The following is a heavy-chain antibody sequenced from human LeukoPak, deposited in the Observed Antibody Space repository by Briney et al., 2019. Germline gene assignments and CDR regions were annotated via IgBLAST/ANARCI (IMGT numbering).Heavy chain of an antibody. Sequence: GGSLRLSCAASGFTFSSYGMHWVRQAPGKGLEWVAFIRYDGSNKYYADSVKGRFTISRDNSKNSLYLQMNSLRAEDTAVYYCARAKIVVVVAATRYFDYWGQGTLVTVSS. J-gene: IGHJ4*02. D-gene: IGHD2-15*01. V-gene: IGHV3-30*02. CDR3: ARAKIVVVVAATRYFDY. CDR2: IRYDGSNK. CDR1: GFTFSSYG.